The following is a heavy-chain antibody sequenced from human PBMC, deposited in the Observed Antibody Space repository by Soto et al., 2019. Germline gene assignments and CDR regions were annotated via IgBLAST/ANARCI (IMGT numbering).Heavy chain of an antibody. CDR1: GGSVRRGNHF. D-gene: IGHD3-10*01. CDR3: ARGGEPLGYYGLDV. V-gene: IGHV4-61*01. J-gene: IGHJ6*02. Sequence: LSLTCSVSGGSVRRGNHFWNWIRQPPGRRLEWLGYMYYTGVTNYNPSRKSRVSMSVAPSKNKFSLNLTSLTAADTAVYYCARGGEPLGYYGLDVWGQGITVTVSS. CDR2: MYYTGVT.